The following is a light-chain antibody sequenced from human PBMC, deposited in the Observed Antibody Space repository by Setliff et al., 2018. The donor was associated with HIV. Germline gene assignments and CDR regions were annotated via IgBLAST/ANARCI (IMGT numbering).Light chain of an antibody. J-gene: IGKJ4*01. Sequence: EIVLTQSPGTLSLFPGERTTLSCRASQSVSSSYLAWYQQKPGQAPRLLIYGASLRATGIPDRFSGSGSGTDFTLTISRLEPEDFALYHCQQYDKSPFTFGGGTKVDIK. CDR2: GAS. CDR1: QSVSSSY. V-gene: IGKV3-20*01. CDR3: QQYDKSPFT.